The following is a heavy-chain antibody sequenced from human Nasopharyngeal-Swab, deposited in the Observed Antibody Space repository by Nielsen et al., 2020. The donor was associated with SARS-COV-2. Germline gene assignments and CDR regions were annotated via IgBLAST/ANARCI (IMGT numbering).Heavy chain of an antibody. J-gene: IGHJ3*02. CDR3: ARQGTRCSGGSCYWDAFDI. D-gene: IGHD2-15*01. CDR2: INHSGST. V-gene: IGHV4-39*01. Sequence: WIRQPPGKGLEWIGEINHSGSTYYNPSLKSRVTISVDTSKNQFSLKLSSVTAADTAVYYCARQGTRCSGGSCYWDAFDIWGQGTMFTVSS.